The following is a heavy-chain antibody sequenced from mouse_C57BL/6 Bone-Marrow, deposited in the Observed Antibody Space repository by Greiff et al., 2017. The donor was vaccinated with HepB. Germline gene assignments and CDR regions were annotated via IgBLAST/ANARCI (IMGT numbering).Heavy chain of an antibody. J-gene: IGHJ3*01. D-gene: IGHD3-3*01. CDR2: IWSGGST. V-gene: IGHV2-2*01. CDR1: GFSLTSYG. CDR3: AGTGFAY. Sequence: QVQLKQSGPGLVQPSQSLSITCTVSGFSLTSYGVHWVRQSPGKGLEWLGVIWSGGSTDYNAAFISRLSISKDNSKSQVFLKMNSLQTDDTARYYCAGTGFAYWGQGTLVTVSA.